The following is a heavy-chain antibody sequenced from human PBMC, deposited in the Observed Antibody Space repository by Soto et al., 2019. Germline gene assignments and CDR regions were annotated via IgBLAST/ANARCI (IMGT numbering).Heavy chain of an antibody. CDR2: ISGSGGST. CDR3: AKDTPSPYGDYEYFDY. J-gene: IGHJ4*02. CDR1: GFTFSSYA. V-gene: IGHV3-23*01. Sequence: EVQLLESGGGLVQPGGSLRLSCAASGFTFSSYAMSWVRQAPGKGLEWVSAISGSGGSTYYADSVKGRFTISRDNSKNTLYLQMNSLRAEDTAVYYCAKDTPSPYGDYEYFDYWGLGTLVTVSS. D-gene: IGHD4-17*01.